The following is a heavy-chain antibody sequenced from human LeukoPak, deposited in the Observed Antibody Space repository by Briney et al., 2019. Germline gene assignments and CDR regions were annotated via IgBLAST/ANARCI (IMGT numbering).Heavy chain of an antibody. CDR3: ARWRCSGGSCYSGVDY. CDR2: ISSSSSYT. CDR1: EFTFSDYY. J-gene: IGHJ4*02. V-gene: IGHV3-11*06. D-gene: IGHD2-15*01. Sequence: PGGSLRLSCAASEFTFSDYYMSWIRQAPGKGLEWVSYISSSSSYTNYADSVKGRFTISRDNAKNSLYLQMNSLRAEDTAVYYCARWRCSGGSCYSGVDYWGQGTLVTVSS.